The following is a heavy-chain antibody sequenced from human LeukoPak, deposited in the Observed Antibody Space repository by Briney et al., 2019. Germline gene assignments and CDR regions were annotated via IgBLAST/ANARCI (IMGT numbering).Heavy chain of an antibody. CDR2: IYSGGST. V-gene: IGHV3-53*01. CDR1: GFTVSSNY. J-gene: IGHJ5*02. CDR3: ARSGYSGYDFLT. D-gene: IGHD5-12*01. Sequence: GGSLRLSCAASGFTVSSNYVSWVRQAPGKGLGWVSVIYSGGSTYYADSVKGRFTISRDNSKNTLYLQMNSLRAEDTAVYYCARSGYSGYDFLTWGQGTLVTVSS.